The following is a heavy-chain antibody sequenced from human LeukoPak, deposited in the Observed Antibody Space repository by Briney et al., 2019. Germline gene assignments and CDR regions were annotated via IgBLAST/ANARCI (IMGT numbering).Heavy chain of an antibody. CDR3: ARAPRAYCSTTGSCFQDY. Sequence: PSETLSLTCTVSGGSISSGSYYWSWIRQPPGKGLEWIGEIFHSGSTNYNPSLKSRVTMSVDKSKNQFSLNLTSVTAADTAVYFCARAPRAYCSTTGSCFQDYWGQGTLVTVSS. D-gene: IGHD2-2*01. CDR2: IFHSGST. CDR1: GGSISSGSYY. J-gene: IGHJ4*02. V-gene: IGHV4-39*07.